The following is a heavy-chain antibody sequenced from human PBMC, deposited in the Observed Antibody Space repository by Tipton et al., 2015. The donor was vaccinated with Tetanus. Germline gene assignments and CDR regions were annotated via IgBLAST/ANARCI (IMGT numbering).Heavy chain of an antibody. J-gene: IGHJ4*02. Sequence: VQLVQSGGAWVQPGGSLRLSCAASGFDFRSDWMTWVRQAPGKGLEWVANIKQDGNEKYHVDSVKGRFTISRDNGKNLLYLQMNSLRVEDTAVYYCTKDVGIVLFDYWGQGTLVTVSS. CDR1: GFDFRSDW. V-gene: IGHV3-7*03. CDR3: TKDVGIVLFDY. CDR2: IKQDGNEK. D-gene: IGHD2-8*01.